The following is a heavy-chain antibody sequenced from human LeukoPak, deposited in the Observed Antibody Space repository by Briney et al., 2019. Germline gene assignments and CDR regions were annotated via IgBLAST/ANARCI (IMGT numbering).Heavy chain of an antibody. CDR1: GAYLSDYY. D-gene: IGHD3-3*01. CDR2: VAHKGPTVYSPTLNR. V-gene: IGHV4-34*01. J-gene: IGHJ4*02. CDR3: VRQGTNSGYYLLDY. Sequence: SETLSLTCAVYGAYLSDYYWSWIRQSPGKGLQWIGEVAHKGPTVYSPTLNRKYNPSLESRVTMSVDPSKNQFSLKLTSVTVADTATYYCVRQGTNSGYYLLDYWGPGHLVTVSS.